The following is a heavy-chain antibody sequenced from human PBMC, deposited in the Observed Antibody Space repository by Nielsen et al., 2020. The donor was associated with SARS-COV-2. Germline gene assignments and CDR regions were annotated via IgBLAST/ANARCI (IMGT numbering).Heavy chain of an antibody. Sequence: SETLSLTCTVSGGSISSYYWSWIRQPPGKGLEWIGYIYYSGSTNYNPSLKSRVTISVDTSKNQFSLKLSSVTAADTAVYYCARAAYSGSYVWFDPWGQGTLVTVSS. CDR1: GGSISSYY. CDR3: ARAAYSGSYVWFDP. V-gene: IGHV4-59*13. D-gene: IGHD1-26*01. CDR2: IYYSGST. J-gene: IGHJ5*02.